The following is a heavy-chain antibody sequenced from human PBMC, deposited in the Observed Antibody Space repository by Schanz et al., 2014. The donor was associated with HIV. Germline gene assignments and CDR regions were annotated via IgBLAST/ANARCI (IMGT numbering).Heavy chain of an antibody. CDR2: IKPNDGET. CDR3: TRNRYQLLPFDF. V-gene: IGHV1-2*02. CDR1: GYTFTDFY. Sequence: QLQLVQSGAEVKQPGASVRVSCKASGYTFTDFYIHWVRQAPGQGLEWVGYIKPNDGETYYARKFRGRVTMTRDTSISSASLELTRLRSDDTAVYFCTRNRYQLLPFDFWGQGNLVTVSS. J-gene: IGHJ4*02. D-gene: IGHD1-1*01.